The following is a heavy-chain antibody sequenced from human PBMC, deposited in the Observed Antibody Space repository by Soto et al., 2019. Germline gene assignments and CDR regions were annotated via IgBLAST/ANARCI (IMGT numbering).Heavy chain of an antibody. J-gene: IGHJ6*02. D-gene: IGHD6-13*01. CDR1: GFTFSNAW. CDR2: IKSKTDGGTT. Sequence: GGSLRLSCAASGFTFSNAWMNWVRQAPGKGLEWVGRIKSKTDGGTTDYAAPVKGRFTISRDNSKNTLYLQMNSLRAEDTAVYYCARDWGIAAAGTNYYYYYGMDVWGQGTTVTVSS. V-gene: IGHV3-15*07. CDR3: ARDWGIAAAGTNYYYYYGMDV.